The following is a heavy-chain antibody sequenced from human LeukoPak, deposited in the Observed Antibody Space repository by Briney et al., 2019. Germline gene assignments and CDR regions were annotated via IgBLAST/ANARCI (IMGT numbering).Heavy chain of an antibody. V-gene: IGHV1-2*02. CDR3: ARDYGDYPYNWFDP. D-gene: IGHD4-17*01. J-gene: IGHJ5*02. CDR1: GYTFTAYY. CDR2: INPNSGDT. Sequence: ASVKVSCKASGYTFTAYYMHWVRQAPGHGLEWMGWINPNSGDTNYAQKFQGRVTMTRDTSITTAYMELSRLRSDDTAVYYCARDYGDYPYNWFDPWGQGTLVTVSS.